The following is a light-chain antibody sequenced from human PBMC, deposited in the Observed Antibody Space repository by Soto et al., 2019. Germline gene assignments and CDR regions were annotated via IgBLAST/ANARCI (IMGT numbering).Light chain of an antibody. Sequence: QSVLTQPPSVSGAPGQGVTISCTGSRSNIGAGYDVHWYQQLPGTAPKLLIYGTNNRPSGVPDRFSGAKSGMSASLAITGLQAADEANYYCQSYDNSLSGSRVFGGGTKVTV. V-gene: IGLV1-40*01. J-gene: IGLJ3*02. CDR1: RSNIGAGYD. CDR2: GTN. CDR3: QSYDNSLSGSRV.